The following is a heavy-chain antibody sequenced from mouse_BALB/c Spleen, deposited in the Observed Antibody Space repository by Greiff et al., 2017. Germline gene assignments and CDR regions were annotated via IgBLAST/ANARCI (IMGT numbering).Heavy chain of an antibody. Sequence: VQLQQSGAELARPGASVKMSCKASGYTFTSYTMHWVKQRPGQGLEWIGYINPSSGYTNYNQKFKDKATLTADKSSSTAYMQLSSLTSEDSAVYYCARSTEGAWFAYWGQGTLVTVSA. CDR1: GYTFTSYT. J-gene: IGHJ3*01. CDR3: ARSTEGAWFAY. V-gene: IGHV1-4*01. CDR2: INPSSGYT.